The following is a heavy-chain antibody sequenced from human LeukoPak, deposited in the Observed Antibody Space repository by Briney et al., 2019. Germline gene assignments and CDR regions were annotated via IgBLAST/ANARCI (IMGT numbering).Heavy chain of an antibody. CDR1: GFTFSSHA. D-gene: IGHD5-12*01. J-gene: IGHJ4*02. Sequence: GGSLRLSCAASGFTFSSHAMSWVRQAPGKGLEWVSGISSSDGSTYYADSVKGRFTISRDNSKNTLYLQMNSLRGEDTAVYYCAKGAATMGDCWGQGILVTVS. CDR3: AKGAATMGDC. V-gene: IGHV3-23*01. CDR2: ISSSDGST.